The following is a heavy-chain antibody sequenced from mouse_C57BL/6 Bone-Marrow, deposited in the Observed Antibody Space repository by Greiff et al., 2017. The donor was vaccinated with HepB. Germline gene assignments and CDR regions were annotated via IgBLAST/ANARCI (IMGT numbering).Heavy chain of an antibody. CDR2: ISYDGSN. D-gene: IGHD2-1*01. J-gene: IGHJ2*01. CDR3: AREGYGNYYFDY. CDR1: GYSITSGYY. V-gene: IGHV3-6*01. Sequence: VQLQQSGPGLVKPSQSLSLTCSVTGYSITSGYYWNWIRQFPGNKLEWMGYISYDGSNNYNPSLKNRISITRDTSKNQFFLKLNSVTTEDTATYYCAREGYGNYYFDYWGQGTTLTVSS.